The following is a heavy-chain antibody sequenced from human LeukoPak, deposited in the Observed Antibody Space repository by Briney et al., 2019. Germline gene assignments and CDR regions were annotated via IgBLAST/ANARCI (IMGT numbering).Heavy chain of an antibody. D-gene: IGHD5-12*01. J-gene: IGHJ4*02. CDR1: GFTFSSYW. V-gene: IGHV3-7*01. CDR2: IKQDGSEK. CDR3: ARAPHKTQRWLQGFDY. Sequence: GGSLRLSCAASGFTFSSYWMRWVRQAPGKGLEWVANIKQDGSEKYYVDSVKGRFTISRDNAKNSLYLQMNSLRAEDTAVYYCARAPHKTQRWLQGFDYWGQGTLVTVSS.